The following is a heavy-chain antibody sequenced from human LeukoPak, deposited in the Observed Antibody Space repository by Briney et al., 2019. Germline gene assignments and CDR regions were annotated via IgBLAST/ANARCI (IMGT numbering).Heavy chain of an antibody. D-gene: IGHD6-13*01. V-gene: IGHV1-2*02. J-gene: IGHJ6*02. Sequence: ASVKVSCKTSGYTFTGYYIHWVRQAPGQGLEWLGWINPHTGDINYAQKFQGRVTTTRDTSISTAYMELSSLRSDDTAVYYCARDVSSVATAAPGHWGVDVWGQGTTVTVSS. CDR2: INPHTGDI. CDR3: ARDVSSVATAAPGHWGVDV. CDR1: GYTFTGYY.